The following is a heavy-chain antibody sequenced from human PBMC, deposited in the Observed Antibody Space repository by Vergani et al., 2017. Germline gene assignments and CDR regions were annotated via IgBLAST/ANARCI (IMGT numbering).Heavy chain of an antibody. CDR2: IVVGSGNT. V-gene: IGHV1-58*02. J-gene: IGHJ6*02. Sequence: HMQLVQSGPEVKKPGTSVTVSCKASGFTFTSSAMQWVRQARGQRLEWIGWIVVGSGNTNYAQKFQERVTITREMSTSTAYMELSSLRSEDTAVYYCAAARRGDYYGMDVWGQGTTVTVSS. CDR1: GFTFTSSA. CDR3: AAARRGDYYGMDV. D-gene: IGHD3-10*01.